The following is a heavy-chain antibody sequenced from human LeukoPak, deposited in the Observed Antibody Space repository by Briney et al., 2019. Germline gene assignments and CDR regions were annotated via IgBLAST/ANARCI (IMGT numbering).Heavy chain of an antibody. CDR3: ARAVTVVTRGGLVFDD. CDR1: GFTFSSYG. V-gene: IGHV3-33*01. Sequence: GRSLRLSCTASGFTFSSYGMHWVRQAPGKGLEWVAVIWYDGSNKYYADSVKGRFTISRDNSKNTLYLQMNSLRAEDTAVYYCARAVTVVTRGGLVFDDWGQGTLVTVSS. J-gene: IGHJ4*02. D-gene: IGHD2-21*02. CDR2: IWYDGSNK.